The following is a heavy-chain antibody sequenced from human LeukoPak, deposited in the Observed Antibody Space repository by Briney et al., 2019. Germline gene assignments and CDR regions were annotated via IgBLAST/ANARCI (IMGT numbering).Heavy chain of an antibody. D-gene: IGHD3-10*01. V-gene: IGHV3-30*18. CDR1: GFTFRNYD. J-gene: IGHJ4*02. CDR2: ISYDGSNK. CDR3: AQHWEDYYGWGSYAY. Sequence: PGRSLRLSYAASGFTFRNYDMHGLRQAPGKGLEWVAVISYDGSNKYSADSVKGRFTISRDNSKNTLYLEMYRMRAEETGVYCCAQHWEDYYGWGSYAYWVQGTLVTVSS.